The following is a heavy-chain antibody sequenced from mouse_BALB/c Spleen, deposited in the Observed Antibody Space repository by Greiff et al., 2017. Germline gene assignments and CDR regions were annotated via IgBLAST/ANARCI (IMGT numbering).Heavy chain of an antibody. Sequence: EVKLVESGGGLVKPGGSLKLSCAASGFTFSDYYMYWVRQTPEKRLEWVATISDGGSYTYYPDSVKGRFTISRDNAKNNLYLQMSSLKSEDTAMYYCARGGAMDYWGQGTSVTVSS. V-gene: IGHV5-4*02. CDR2: ISDGGSYT. CDR1: GFTFSDYY. J-gene: IGHJ4*01. CDR3: ARGGAMDY.